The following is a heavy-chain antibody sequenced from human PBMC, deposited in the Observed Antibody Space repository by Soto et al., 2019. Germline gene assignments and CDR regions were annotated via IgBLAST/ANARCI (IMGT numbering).Heavy chain of an antibody. D-gene: IGHD4-17*01. CDR2: IYSSGST. J-gene: IGHJ2*01. V-gene: IGHV3-66*01. Sequence: EVQLVESGGGLVQPGGSLRLSCAASGLTVSSNYINWVRQAPGKGLEWVSVIYSSGSTDYADSVKGRFTISRDKSKNTLYLQMNNRRADDTAVYYCARGRYGGISYWYFDLWGRGTLVTVSS. CDR1: GLTVSSNY. CDR3: ARGRYGGISYWYFDL.